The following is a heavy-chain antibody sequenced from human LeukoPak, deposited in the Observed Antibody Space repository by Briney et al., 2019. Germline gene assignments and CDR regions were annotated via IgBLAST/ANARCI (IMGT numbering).Heavy chain of an antibody. D-gene: IGHD1-7*01. CDR1: GYSFTSYW. CDR3: ARLDWNYLAGWFDP. Sequence: GESLKTSCKGSGYSFTSYWIGWVRQMPGKGLEWMGIIYPGDFDTRYSPSFQGQVTISADKSISTAYLQWSSLKASDTAMYYCARLDWNYLAGWFDPWGQGTLVTVSS. CDR2: IYPGDFDT. J-gene: IGHJ5*02. V-gene: IGHV5-51*01.